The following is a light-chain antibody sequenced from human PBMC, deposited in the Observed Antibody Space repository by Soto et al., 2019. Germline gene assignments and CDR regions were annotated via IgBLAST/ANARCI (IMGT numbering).Light chain of an antibody. V-gene: IGKV1-33*01. Sequence: DIQMTQSPSSLSASLLERVTLXGPPRQGISKFLNWYQHKPGEAPKLLIYDASNLKRGVPSRFSGSGSGTDFTFTINSLQPEDIATYYCQQYDNFPVFGPGTKVDIK. CDR2: DAS. CDR1: QGISKF. J-gene: IGKJ1*01. CDR3: QQYDNFPV.